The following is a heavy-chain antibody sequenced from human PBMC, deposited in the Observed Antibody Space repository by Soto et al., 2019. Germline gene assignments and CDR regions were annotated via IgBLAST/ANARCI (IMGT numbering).Heavy chain of an antibody. V-gene: IGHV3-72*01. J-gene: IGHJ2*01. Sequence: EVQLAESGGGLVQPGGSLRLSCAASGFTFSDHYMDWVRQAPGKGLEWVGRTRDKANSYTTEYAASVKGRFTISRDDSKNLLYLQMNSLKTEDTAVYYCARDESGSMVYWHFDLWGRGTLVTVSS. CDR2: TRDKANSYTT. D-gene: IGHD2-8*01. CDR1: GFTFSDHY. CDR3: ARDESGSMVYWHFDL.